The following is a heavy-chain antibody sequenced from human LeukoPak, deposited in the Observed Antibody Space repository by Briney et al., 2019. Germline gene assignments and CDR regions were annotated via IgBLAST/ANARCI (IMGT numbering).Heavy chain of an antibody. CDR1: GYSISSGYY. CDR2: IYHSGST. J-gene: IGHJ6*04. V-gene: IGHV4-38-2*02. D-gene: IGHD3-10*01. Sequence: SETLSLTCAVSGYSISSGYYWGWIRQPPGKGLEWIGSIYHSGSTYYNPSLKSRVTISVDTSKNQFSLKLSSVTAADTAVYYCAREDYYGSGRAHGMDVWGKGTTVTVSS. CDR3: AREDYYGSGRAHGMDV.